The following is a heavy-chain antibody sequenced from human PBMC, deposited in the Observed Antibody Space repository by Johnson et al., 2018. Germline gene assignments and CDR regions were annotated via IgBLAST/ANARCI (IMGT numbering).Heavy chain of an antibody. Sequence: QVQLVQSGGGVVQPGRSLRLSCAASGFTFSSYGMHWVRQAPGKGLEWVAVISYDGSNKYYADSVKGRFTISRDNSKNTLYLQMNSLRVEETAVYYWAKEGVMEWEYCGPFQYWGPGTRVTVSS. CDR3: AKEGVMEWEYCGPFQY. V-gene: IGHV3-30*18. CDR2: ISYDGSNK. D-gene: IGHD1-26*01. J-gene: IGHJ1*01. CDR1: GFTFSSYG.